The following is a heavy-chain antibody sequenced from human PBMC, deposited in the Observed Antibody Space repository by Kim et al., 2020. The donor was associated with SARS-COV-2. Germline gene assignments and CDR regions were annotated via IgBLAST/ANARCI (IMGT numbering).Heavy chain of an antibody. J-gene: IGHJ4*02. CDR1: GFTFNTYA. CDR3: VREGYASGTIGDFDY. V-gene: IGHV3-30-3*01. CDR2: TSSVVSIT. Sequence: GGSLRLSCLGSGFTFNTYALNWIRQAPGKGLQWVAVTSSVVSITFYADSVKGRFTISSDNSKNTVYLQMNCLGVEDTALYYCVREGYASGTIGDFDYWGQGTLVTVSS. D-gene: IGHD3-10*01.